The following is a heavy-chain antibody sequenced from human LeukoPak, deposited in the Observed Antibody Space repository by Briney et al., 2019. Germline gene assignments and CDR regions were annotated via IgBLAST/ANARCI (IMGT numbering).Heavy chain of an antibody. J-gene: IGHJ4*02. V-gene: IGHV3-23*01. CDR2: ISGSGGST. D-gene: IGHD3-22*01. CDR3: AKDTQDSSGYYLWATFDY. CDR1: GFTFSSYA. Sequence: GGSLRLSCAASGFTFSSYAMSWVRQAPGKGLEWVSAISGSGGSTYYADSVKGRFTISRDNSKNTLYLQMNSLRAEDTAVYYCAKDTQDSSGYYLWATFDYWGQGTLVTVSS.